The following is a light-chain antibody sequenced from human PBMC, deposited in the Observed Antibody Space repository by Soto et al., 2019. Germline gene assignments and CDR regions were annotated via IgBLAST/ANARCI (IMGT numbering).Light chain of an antibody. Sequence: DIQMTQSPSSLSASVGDRVTITCRASQSISNFLNWYQQKPGKAPKLLIYAASSLRSGVTSRFSGSGSGTDFTLTISSLQPDDFATYYCQQYSDSSGAFGQGTKWIS. CDR2: AAS. J-gene: IGKJ1*01. CDR1: QSISNF. V-gene: IGKV1-39*01. CDR3: QQYSDSSGA.